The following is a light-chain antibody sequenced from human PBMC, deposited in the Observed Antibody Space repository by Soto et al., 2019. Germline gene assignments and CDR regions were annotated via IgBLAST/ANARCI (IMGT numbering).Light chain of an antibody. V-gene: IGLV2-11*02. Sequence: QSALTQPRSVSGSPGQSVTISCTGTSSDVGGYNYVSWYQQHPGKAPKLMIYDVSKRPSGVPDRFSGSKSGTTASLTISGLQAEDEADYYCCSYAGSYTHVVFAGGTKLTVL. CDR1: SSDVGGYNY. CDR3: CSYAGSYTHVV. CDR2: DVS. J-gene: IGLJ2*01.